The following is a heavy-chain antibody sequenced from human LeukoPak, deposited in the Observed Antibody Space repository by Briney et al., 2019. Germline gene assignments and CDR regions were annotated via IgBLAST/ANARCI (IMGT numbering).Heavy chain of an antibody. CDR2: ISYDGSNR. CDR1: GFTFSSYG. V-gene: IGHV3-30*18. CDR3: ANLLWSIGYSDIDY. D-gene: IGHD3-22*01. J-gene: IGHJ4*02. Sequence: GGSLRLSCAASGFTFSSYGMHWVRQAPGKGLEGVAVISYDGSNRYSADSVNGRFTISRDNTKNTLYLQMNSLRAEDTAVDYCANLLWSIGYSDIDYWGQGTLVTVSS.